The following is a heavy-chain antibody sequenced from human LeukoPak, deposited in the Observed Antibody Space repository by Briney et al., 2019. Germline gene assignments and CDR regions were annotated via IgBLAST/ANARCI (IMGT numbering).Heavy chain of an antibody. CDR1: GFTFSSYS. J-gene: IGHJ5*02. CDR3: ARDLKSSSWTTGWWFDP. Sequence: GGSLRLSCAASGFTFSSYSMNWVRRAPGKGLEWVSSISSSSSYIYYADSVKGRFTISRDNAKNSLYLQMNSLRAEDTAVYYCARDLKSSSWTTGWWFDPWGQGTLVTVSS. CDR2: ISSSSSYI. D-gene: IGHD6-13*01. V-gene: IGHV3-21*01.